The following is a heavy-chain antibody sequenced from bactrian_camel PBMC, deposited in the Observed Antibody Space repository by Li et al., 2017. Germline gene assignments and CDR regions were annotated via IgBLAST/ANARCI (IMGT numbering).Heavy chain of an antibody. CDR2: INSDGAT. V-gene: IGHV3S53*01. CDR1: GSVPSTFC. CDR3: AARGPYCYTKLSVRDFTY. Sequence: VQLVESGGGSAQPGGSLTLSCISSGSVPSTFCMAWFRSPPGQGERESIATINSDGATDYSYSVKGRFTISRDNAKNTVYLQMNSLKPEDTAMYYCAARGPYCYTKLSVRDFTYWGQGTQVTVS. D-gene: IGHD2*01. J-gene: IGHJ6*01.